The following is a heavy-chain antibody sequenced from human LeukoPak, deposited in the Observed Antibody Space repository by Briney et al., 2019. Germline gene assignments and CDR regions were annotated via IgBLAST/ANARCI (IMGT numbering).Heavy chain of an antibody. CDR1: GITFSEYS. CDR2: ISSRSNYI. J-gene: IGHJ6*03. CDR3: ARLPIVVEPTAPFSTSHYMDV. V-gene: IGHV3-21*06. Sequence: GGSLRLSCIASGITFSEYSMTWVRQAPGKGLEWVSSISSRSNYIHYADSLKGRFTTSRDNAENSLYLQMNSLRAEDTAVYYCARLPIVVEPTAPFSTSHYMDVWGKGTTVTVSS. D-gene: IGHD2-15*01.